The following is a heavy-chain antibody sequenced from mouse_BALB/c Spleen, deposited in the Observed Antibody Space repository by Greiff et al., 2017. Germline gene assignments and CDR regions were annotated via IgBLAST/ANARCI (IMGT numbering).Heavy chain of an antibody. CDR3: ARPLYYYGSSYWFAY. Sequence: EVQLQESGAELVKPGASVKLSCTASGFNIKDTYMHWVKQRPEQGLEWIGRIDPANGNTKYDPKFQGKATITADTSSNTAYLQLSSLTSEDTAVYYCARPLYYYGSSYWFAYWGQGTLVTVSA. V-gene: IGHV14-3*02. CDR1: GFNIKDTY. D-gene: IGHD1-1*01. J-gene: IGHJ3*01. CDR2: IDPANGNT.